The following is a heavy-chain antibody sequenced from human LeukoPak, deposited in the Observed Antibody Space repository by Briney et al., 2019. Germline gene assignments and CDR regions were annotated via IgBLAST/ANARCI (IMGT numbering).Heavy chain of an antibody. Sequence: KTGGSLRLSCAASGFTVSDYAVNWVRQAPGKGLEWVSSISSSSSYIYYADSVKGRFTISRDNAKNSLYLQMNSLRAEDTAVYYCARIVVRRAFDIWGQGTMVTVSS. CDR3: ARIVVRRAFDI. CDR1: GFTVSDYA. V-gene: IGHV3-21*01. J-gene: IGHJ3*02. D-gene: IGHD3-22*01. CDR2: ISSSSSYI.